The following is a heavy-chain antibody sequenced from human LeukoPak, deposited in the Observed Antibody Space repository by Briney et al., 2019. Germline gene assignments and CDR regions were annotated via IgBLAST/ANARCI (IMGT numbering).Heavy chain of an antibody. CDR2: IYPGDSDT. CDR1: GYTFTSYW. J-gene: IGHJ4*02. CDR3: ARQGYSSSWYPIDY. V-gene: IGHV5-51*01. D-gene: IGHD6-13*01. Sequence: GESLKISCKGSGYTFTSYWIGCGRQLPGKGLEWMGIIYPGDSDTRYSPSFQGQVTISADKSISTAYLQWSSLTASDTAMYYCARQGYSSSWYPIDYWGQGTLVTVSS.